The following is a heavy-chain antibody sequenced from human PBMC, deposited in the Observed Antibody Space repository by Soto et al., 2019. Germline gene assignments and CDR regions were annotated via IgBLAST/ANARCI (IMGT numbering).Heavy chain of an antibody. J-gene: IGHJ6*04. CDR1: GYSFTSYW. Sequence: GESLKISCKGSGYSFTSYWISWVRQMPGKGLEWMGRIDPSDSYTNYSPSFQGHVTISADKSISTAYLQWSSLKASDTAMYYCGGWIEVAGTGRRNYGMDVGGKGPRATAPS. CDR3: GGWIEVAGTGRRNYGMDV. V-gene: IGHV5-10-1*01. CDR2: IDPSDSYT. D-gene: IGHD6-19*01.